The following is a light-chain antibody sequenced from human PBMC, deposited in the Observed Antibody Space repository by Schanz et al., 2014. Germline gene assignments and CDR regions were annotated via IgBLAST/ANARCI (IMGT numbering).Light chain of an antibody. CDR1: SSDVGGYNY. CDR2: DVS. J-gene: IGLJ3*02. CDR3: TSYTSSSTLEV. V-gene: IGLV2-14*03. Sequence: QSALTQPASVSGSPGQSITISCTGTSSDVGGYNYVSWFQHRPGKAPQLMIHDVSHRPPGVSNRFSGSKSGNTASLTISGLQAEDEADYYCTSYTSSSTLEVFGGGTKLTVL.